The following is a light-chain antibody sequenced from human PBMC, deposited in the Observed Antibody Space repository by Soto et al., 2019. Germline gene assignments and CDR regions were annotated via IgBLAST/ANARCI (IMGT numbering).Light chain of an antibody. CDR1: QDISDY. Sequence: DIQLTQSPSFLSASVGDRVTITCRASQDISDYLAWYQQRPGKAPKLLIYAASTLQSGVPSRFSGSGSATEFTLTISSLQPDDFATYYCQQYNNYWTFGQGTKVDIK. CDR2: AAS. J-gene: IGKJ1*01. V-gene: IGKV1-9*01. CDR3: QQYNNYWT.